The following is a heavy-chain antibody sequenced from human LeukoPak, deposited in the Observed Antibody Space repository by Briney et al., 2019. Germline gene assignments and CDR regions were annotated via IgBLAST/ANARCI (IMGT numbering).Heavy chain of an antibody. V-gene: IGHV3-30*02. CDR2: IWYGGSNK. Sequence: GGSLRLSCAASGFTFSSYGMHWVRQAPGKGLEWVAVIWYGGSNKYYADSVKGRFTISRDNSKNTLYLQMNSLRAKDTAVYYCAKGGAYCGGDCLLEVDYWGQGTLVTVSS. CDR1: GFTFSSYG. J-gene: IGHJ4*02. CDR3: AKGGAYCGGDCLLEVDY. D-gene: IGHD2-21*01.